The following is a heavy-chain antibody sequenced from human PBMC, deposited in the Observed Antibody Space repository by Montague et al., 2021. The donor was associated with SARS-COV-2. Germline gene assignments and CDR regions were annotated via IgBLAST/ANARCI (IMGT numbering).Heavy chain of an antibody. V-gene: IGHV4-34*01. CDR2: VNQSGTT. CDR1: GGSFSNYY. J-gene: IGHJ3*02. D-gene: IGHD2-2*01. CDR3: ARGRQVEVVPGACSAGRDFDI. Sequence: SETLSLTCAISGGSFSNYYWSWIRQPPGKGLEWIGEVNQSGTTIYNPSLKSGVTISEDTSKNQFYLTLNSVTAADTAVYYCARGRQVEVVPGACSAGRDFDIWGQGTMVTVSS.